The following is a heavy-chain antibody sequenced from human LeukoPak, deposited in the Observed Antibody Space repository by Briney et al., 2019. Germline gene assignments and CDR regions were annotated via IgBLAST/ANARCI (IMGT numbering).Heavy chain of an antibody. D-gene: IGHD3-10*01. J-gene: IGHJ4*02. CDR2: ISYDGSNK. V-gene: IGHV3-30*04. Sequence: GGSLRLSCAASGFTFSSYAMHWVRQAPGKGLEWLAVISYDGSNKYYADSVKGRFTISRDNSKNTLYLQMNSLRAEDTAVYYCARHLLWFGELSGGFDYWGQGTLVTVSS. CDR1: GFTFSSYA. CDR3: ARHLLWFGELSGGFDY.